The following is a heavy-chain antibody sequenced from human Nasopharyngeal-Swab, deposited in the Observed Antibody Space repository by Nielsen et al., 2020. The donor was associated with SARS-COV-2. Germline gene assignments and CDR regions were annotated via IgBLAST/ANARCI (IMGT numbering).Heavy chain of an antibody. J-gene: IGHJ4*02. V-gene: IGHV3-23*01. CDR2: ISVSGDYT. CDR3: ARAGGGYSYADY. D-gene: IGHD5-18*01. CDR1: GFTFRSYA. Sequence: GGSLRLSCAASGFTFRSYAISWVRQAPGKGLEWVSTISVSGDYTYYADSAKGRFSISRDNSKSTLYLQMNSLRAEDTAVYYCARAGGGYSYADYWGQGTLVTVSS.